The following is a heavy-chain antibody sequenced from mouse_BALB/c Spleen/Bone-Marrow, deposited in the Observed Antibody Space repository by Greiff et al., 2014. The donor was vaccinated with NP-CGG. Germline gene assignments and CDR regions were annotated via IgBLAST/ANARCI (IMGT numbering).Heavy chain of an antibody. CDR2: IWGDGST. J-gene: IGHJ3*01. CDR3: ARSDGYYEGFAY. D-gene: IGHD2-3*01. Sequence: VQRVESGPGLVAPSQSLSITCTVSGFSLTGYSVNWVRQPPGKGLEWLGMIWGDGSTDYNSALKSRLSISKDNSKSPVFLKMNSLQTDDTARYYCARSDGYYEGFAYWGQGTLVTVSA. CDR1: GFSLTGYS. V-gene: IGHV2-6-7*01.